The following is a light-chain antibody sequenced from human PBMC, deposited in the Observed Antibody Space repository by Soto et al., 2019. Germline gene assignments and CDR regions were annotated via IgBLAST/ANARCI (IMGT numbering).Light chain of an antibody. CDR3: SSYAGSNNVV. Sequence: QSVLTQPPSASGTPGQTVTISCSGSSSNIGSNSVNWYQQLPGAAPSLLIYSDDQRPSGVPDRFSGSKSGNTASLTVSGLQAEDEADYYCSSYAGSNNVVFGGGTKLTVL. CDR1: SSNIGSNS. CDR2: SDD. V-gene: IGLV1-44*01. J-gene: IGLJ2*01.